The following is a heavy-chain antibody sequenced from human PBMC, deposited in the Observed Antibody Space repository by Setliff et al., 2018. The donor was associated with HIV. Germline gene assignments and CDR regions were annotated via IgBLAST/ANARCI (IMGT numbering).Heavy chain of an antibody. D-gene: IGHD2-2*01. J-gene: IGHJ5*02. Sequence: GASVKVSCKASGYTFTSYGISWVRQAPGQGLEWVGWMNPNSGNTGYAQKFQGRVTMTRNTSINTAYMELSSLRSQDTAVYYCARGKNIVVVPAAPNWFDPWGQGTQVTVSS. CDR1: GYTFTSYG. CDR2: MNPNSGNT. V-gene: IGHV1-8*02. CDR3: ARGKNIVVVPAAPNWFDP.